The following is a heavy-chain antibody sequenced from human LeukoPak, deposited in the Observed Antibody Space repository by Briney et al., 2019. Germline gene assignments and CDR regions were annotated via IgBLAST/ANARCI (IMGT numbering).Heavy chain of an antibody. Sequence: PGGSLRLSCAASGFTFSSYAMHWVRQTRGKGLEWVAVISYDGSNKYYADSVKGRFTISRDNSKNTLYLQMNSLRAEDTAVYYCARDLSLWFGELIDYWGQGTLVTVSS. CDR1: GFTFSSYA. CDR3: ARDLSLWFGELIDY. CDR2: ISYDGSNK. V-gene: IGHV3-30-3*01. J-gene: IGHJ4*02. D-gene: IGHD3-10*01.